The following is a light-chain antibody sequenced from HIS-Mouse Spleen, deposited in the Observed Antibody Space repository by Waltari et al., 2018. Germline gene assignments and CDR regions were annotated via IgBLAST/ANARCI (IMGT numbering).Light chain of an antibody. Sequence: QSALTQPASVSGSPGQSITISCTGTSSDVGGYNYVSWYQQHPGKAPKLMIYDVSNRPSVVAHRFSGSKSGNTASLTISGLQAEDEADYYCSSYTSSSTLVFGGGTKLTVL. CDR3: SSYTSSSTLV. V-gene: IGLV2-14*03. CDR1: SSDVGGYNY. J-gene: IGLJ3*02. CDR2: DVS.